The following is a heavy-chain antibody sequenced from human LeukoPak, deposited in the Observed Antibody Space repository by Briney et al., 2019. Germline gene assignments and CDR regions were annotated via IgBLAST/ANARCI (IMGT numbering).Heavy chain of an antibody. CDR2: IYYSGGT. CDR3: ARAAGDYSWYFDL. J-gene: IGHJ2*01. Sequence: PSETLSLTCTVSGGSISSYYWSWIRQPPGKGLEWIGYIYYSGGTNYNPSLKSRVTISVDTSKNQFSLKLSSVTAADTAVYYCARAAGDYSWYFDLWGRGTLVTVSS. D-gene: IGHD4-11*01. CDR1: GGSISSYY. V-gene: IGHV4-59*01.